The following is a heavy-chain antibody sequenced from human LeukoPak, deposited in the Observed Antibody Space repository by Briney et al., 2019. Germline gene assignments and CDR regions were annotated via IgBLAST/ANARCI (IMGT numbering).Heavy chain of an antibody. V-gene: IGHV4-31*03. D-gene: IGHD2-2*01. CDR3: ARGVVPAAISYYYMDV. J-gene: IGHJ6*03. CDR1: GGSISSGGYY. Sequence: SQTLSLTRTVSGGSISSGGYYWSWIRQHPGKGLEWIGYIYYSGSTYYNPSLKSRVTISVDTSKNQFSLKLSSVTAADTAVYYCARGVVPAAISYYYMDVWGKGTTVTVSS. CDR2: IYYSGST.